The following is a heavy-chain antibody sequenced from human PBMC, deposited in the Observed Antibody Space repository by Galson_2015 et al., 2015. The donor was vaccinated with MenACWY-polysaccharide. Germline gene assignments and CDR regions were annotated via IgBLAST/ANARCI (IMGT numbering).Heavy chain of an antibody. V-gene: IGHV1-69*13. CDR2: IIPIFGTA. D-gene: IGHD6-6*01. CDR1: GYTFTSYA. Sequence: SVKVSCKASGYTFTSYAMNWVRQAPVQGLEWMGGIIPIFGTANYAQKFQGRVTITADESTSTAYMELSSLRSEDTAVYYCARDNGIAARRYYFDYWGQGTLVTVSS. CDR3: ARDNGIAARRYYFDY. J-gene: IGHJ4*02.